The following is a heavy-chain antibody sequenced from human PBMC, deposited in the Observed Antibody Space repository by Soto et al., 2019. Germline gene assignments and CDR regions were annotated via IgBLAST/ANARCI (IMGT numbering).Heavy chain of an antibody. J-gene: IGHJ4*02. CDR2: MNPDGSER. D-gene: IGHD1-7*01. CDR1: GFTFSNYW. V-gene: IGHV3-7*01. CDR3: TRDRSGTMLF. Sequence: EVKLVESGGGLVQPGGSLRLSCTASGFTFSNYWMSWVRQAPGEGLEWVANMNPDGSERYYVDSVKGRFTISRDNAKNSLYLQVSSLRAEETAIYYCTRDRSGTMLFWGQGTLVTVSS.